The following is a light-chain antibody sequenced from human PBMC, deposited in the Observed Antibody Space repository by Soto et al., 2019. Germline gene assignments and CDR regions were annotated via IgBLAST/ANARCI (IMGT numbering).Light chain of an antibody. Sequence: EIVMTQSPATLSVSPGERATLSCRASQSVSSNLAWYQQKPGQAPRLLIYGASTRATGIPDRFSGSGSGTDFTLTISSLEPEDFAVYYCQQRSNWPRITFGQGTRLE. J-gene: IGKJ5*01. CDR1: QSVSSN. CDR3: QQRSNWPRIT. CDR2: GAS. V-gene: IGKV3-11*01.